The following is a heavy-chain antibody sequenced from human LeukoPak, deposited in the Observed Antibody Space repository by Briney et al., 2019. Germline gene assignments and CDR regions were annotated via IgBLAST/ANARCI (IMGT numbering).Heavy chain of an antibody. CDR3: AANGDHDFWSGNDAFDI. D-gene: IGHD3-3*01. CDR1: GFTFTSSA. J-gene: IGHJ3*02. V-gene: IGHV1-58*01. CDR2: IVVGSGNT. Sequence: ASVKVSCKASGFTFTSSAVQWVRQARGQRLEWIGWIVVGSGNTNYAQKFQERVTITRDMSTSTAYMELSSLRSEDTAVYYCAANGDHDFWSGNDAFDIWGQGTMVTVSS.